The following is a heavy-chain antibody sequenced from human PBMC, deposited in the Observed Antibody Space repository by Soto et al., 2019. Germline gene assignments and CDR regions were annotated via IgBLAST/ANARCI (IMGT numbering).Heavy chain of an antibody. Sequence: QITLKESGPTLVKPTQTLTLTCTFSGFSLSTSGVGVGWIRQPPGKALEWLALIYWDDDKRYSPSLKSRLTTPKDPSKNQVVLKRTNMDPVDTATYYCAHRRGGSVAAAGYFDYWGQGTLVTVSS. CDR3: AHRRGGSVAAAGYFDY. CDR2: IYWDDDK. V-gene: IGHV2-5*02. D-gene: IGHD6-13*01. J-gene: IGHJ4*02. CDR1: GFSLSTSGVG.